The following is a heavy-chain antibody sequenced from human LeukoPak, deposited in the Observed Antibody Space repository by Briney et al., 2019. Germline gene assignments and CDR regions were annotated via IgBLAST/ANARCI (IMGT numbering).Heavy chain of an antibody. CDR3: ARALIAADNY. V-gene: IGHV3-7*04. CDR1: GFTISNYW. Sequence: GGSPRLSCAASGFTISNYWMNWVRQAPGKGLEWLANIRRGGSEEYYVDSVKGRFTISRDNTKNSLYLQMNSLRVEDTAVYYCARALIAADNYWGQGTLVTVSS. J-gene: IGHJ4*02. D-gene: IGHD6-6*01. CDR2: IRRGGSEE.